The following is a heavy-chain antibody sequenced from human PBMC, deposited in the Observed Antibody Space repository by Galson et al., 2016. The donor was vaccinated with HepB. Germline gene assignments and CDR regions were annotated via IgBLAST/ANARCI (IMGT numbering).Heavy chain of an antibody. D-gene: IGHD3-16*01. CDR2: IGTDEYT. V-gene: IGHV3-23*01. Sequence: SLRLSCAVSGLTFSTCDMTWVRQAPGKGLEWVSSIGTDEYTYYADSVEGRVTISRGNSKNTLYLQMNSLRAEDTAVYYCAILKLGTLFDPWGQGTLVTDSS. J-gene: IGHJ5*02. CDR3: AILKLGTLFDP. CDR1: GLTFSTCD.